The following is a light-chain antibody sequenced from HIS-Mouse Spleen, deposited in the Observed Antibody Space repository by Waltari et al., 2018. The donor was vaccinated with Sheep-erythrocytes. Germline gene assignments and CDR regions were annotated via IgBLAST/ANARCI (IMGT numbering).Light chain of an antibody. V-gene: IGLV2-14*01. CDR1: SSDVGGYNY. Sequence: QSALTQPASVSGSPGQSITISCTGTSSDVGGYNYVSWYQQHPGKAPKLMIYEVSNRPSGVSNRFSGSKSGNTASLTISGLQAEDDADYSCSSYTSSSTWVFGGGTKLTVL. J-gene: IGLJ3*02. CDR2: EVS. CDR3: SSYTSSSTWV.